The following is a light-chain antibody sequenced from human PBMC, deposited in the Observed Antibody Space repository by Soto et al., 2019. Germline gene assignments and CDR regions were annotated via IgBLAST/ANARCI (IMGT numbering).Light chain of an antibody. CDR3: QQYNNWPWT. CDR1: QSVSSN. J-gene: IGKJ1*01. CDR2: VAS. Sequence: EIVMTQSPATLYVSPGERATLSCRASQSVSSNLAWYQQKPGQAPRLLIYVASTRATGNPARFSGSGSGTEFTLTISSLQSEDFAFYYSQQYNNWPWTFGQGTKVEIK. V-gene: IGKV3-15*01.